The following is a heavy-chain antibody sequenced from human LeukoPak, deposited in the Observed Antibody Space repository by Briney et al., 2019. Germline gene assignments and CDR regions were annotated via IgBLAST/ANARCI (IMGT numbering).Heavy chain of an antibody. J-gene: IGHJ4*02. Sequence: GGSLRLSCAASGFTFSDCWMHWVRQAPGKGLEWVSRINTDGSTINNADSVKGRFTVSRDNAKNTMYLQMNSLRAEDSAVYYCARALGYSYGYGIYWGQGTLVTVSS. D-gene: IGHD5-18*01. CDR2: INTDGSTI. V-gene: IGHV3-74*01. CDR1: GFTFSDCW. CDR3: ARALGYSYGYGIY.